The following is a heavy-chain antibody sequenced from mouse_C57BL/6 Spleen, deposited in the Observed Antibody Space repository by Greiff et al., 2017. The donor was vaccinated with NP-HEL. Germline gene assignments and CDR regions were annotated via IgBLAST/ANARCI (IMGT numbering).Heavy chain of an antibody. D-gene: IGHD2-4*01. CDR2: IDPNSGGT. J-gene: IGHJ4*01. CDR3: ARSGDDYDVGDYAMDY. Sequence: QVQLQQPGAELVKPGASVKLSCTASGYTFTSYWMHWVKQRPGRGLEWIGRIDPNSGGTKYNEKLKSKATLTVDKPSSTAYMPLSSLTSEDSAVYYCARSGDDYDVGDYAMDYWGQGTSVTVSS. CDR1: GYTFTSYW. V-gene: IGHV1-72*01.